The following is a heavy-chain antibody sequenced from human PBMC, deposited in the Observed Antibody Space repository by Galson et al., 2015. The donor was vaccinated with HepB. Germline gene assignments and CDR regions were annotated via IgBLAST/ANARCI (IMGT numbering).Heavy chain of an antibody. J-gene: IGHJ3*02. CDR2: VSSRSSYI. CDR1: GFNLSSYT. Sequence: SLRLSCAASGFNLSSYTIHWVRQAPGKGLEWVSSVSSRSSYIFYADSVKGRFTISRDNAKNSLYLQMNSLRAEDTAVYYYARDGTRMVVVYDAFDIWGQGTMVTVSS. D-gene: IGHD3-22*01. V-gene: IGHV3-21*01. CDR3: ARDGTRMVVVYDAFDI.